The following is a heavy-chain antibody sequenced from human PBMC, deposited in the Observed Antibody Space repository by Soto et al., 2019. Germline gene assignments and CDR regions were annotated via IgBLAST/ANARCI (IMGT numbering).Heavy chain of an antibody. Sequence: SETLSLTCAVYGGSFSGYYWSWIRQPPGKGLEWIGEINHSGSTNYNPSLKSRVTISVDTSKNQFSLKLSSVTAADTAVYYGARVPPASSLRYYYYGIDVWGQGTTVTVS. D-gene: IGHD3-16*02. J-gene: IGHJ6*02. CDR3: ARVPPASSLRYYYYGIDV. CDR1: GGSFSGYY. CDR2: INHSGST. V-gene: IGHV4-34*01.